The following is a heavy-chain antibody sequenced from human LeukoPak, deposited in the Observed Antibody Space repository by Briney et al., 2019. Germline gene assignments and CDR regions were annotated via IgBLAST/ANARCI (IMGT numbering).Heavy chain of an antibody. V-gene: IGHV3-23*01. J-gene: IGHJ4*02. Sequence: GGSLRLSCEASGFTFTSYAMHWVRQAPGKGLEWVSSISASGSATFYAESLNGRFTISRDNAKKTFILQMKSLRPGDTALYYCAEGTDISGRQNFGFWGLGTLVTVSS. CDR2: ISASGSAT. CDR1: GFTFTSYA. D-gene: IGHD6-19*01. CDR3: AEGTDISGRQNFGF.